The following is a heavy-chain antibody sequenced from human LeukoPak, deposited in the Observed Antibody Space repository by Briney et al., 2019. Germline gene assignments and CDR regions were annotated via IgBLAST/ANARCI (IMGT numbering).Heavy chain of an antibody. Sequence: SQTLSLTCTVSGGSISSASYYWSWIRQPAGKGLEWIGRIYTTGSTNYNPSLKSRVTISLDTSKSQFSLKLSSVTAADTAVYYCVRDLGLAEAGSLDYWGQGTLVTVSS. J-gene: IGHJ4*02. V-gene: IGHV4-61*02. CDR2: IYTTGST. D-gene: IGHD6-19*01. CDR3: VRDLGLAEAGSLDY. CDR1: GGSISSASYY.